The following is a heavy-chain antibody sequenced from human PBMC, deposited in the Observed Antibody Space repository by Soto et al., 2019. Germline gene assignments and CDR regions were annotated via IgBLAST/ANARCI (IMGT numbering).Heavy chain of an antibody. J-gene: IGHJ4*02. Sequence: QVQLVESGGGVVQPGRSLRLSCAASGFTFSSYGMHWVRQAPGKGLEWVAVISYDGSNKYYADSVKGRFTISRDNSKNTLYLQMNSLTAEDTAVYYCAKDSNQWSHDYWGQGTLVTVSS. CDR1: GFTFSSYG. CDR3: AKDSNQWSHDY. D-gene: IGHD2-15*01. CDR2: ISYDGSNK. V-gene: IGHV3-30*18.